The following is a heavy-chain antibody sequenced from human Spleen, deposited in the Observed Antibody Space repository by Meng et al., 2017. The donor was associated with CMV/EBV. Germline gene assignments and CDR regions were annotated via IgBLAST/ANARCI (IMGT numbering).Heavy chain of an antibody. V-gene: IGHV3-21*01. CDR3: ARGAVEGVQMVYAMPDY. D-gene: IGHD2-8*01. CDR2: ISSGISYI. Sequence: GESLKISCAASGFTFSSYWMSWVRQAPGKGLEWVSSISSGISYIYYADSVRGRFTISRDNARNSLYLQMNSLRAEDTAVYYCARGAVEGVQMVYAMPDYWGQGTLVTVSS. J-gene: IGHJ4*02. CDR1: GFTFSSYW.